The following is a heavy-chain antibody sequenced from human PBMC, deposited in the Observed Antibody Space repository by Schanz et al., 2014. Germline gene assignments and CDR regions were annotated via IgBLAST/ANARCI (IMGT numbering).Heavy chain of an antibody. Sequence: QVQLQESGPGLVKPSETLSLTCTVSGGSMSSFYWNWIRQPAGKGLEWIGRISTSGSTNYNPSLRSRVSMSIGTSKPHFSLRLSSLTAADTAVYYCATIPRGNIYGYFDYWGQGSLVTVSS. CDR2: ISTSGST. J-gene: IGHJ4*02. V-gene: IGHV4-4*07. CDR1: GGSMSSFY. D-gene: IGHD5-18*01. CDR3: ATIPRGNIYGYFDY.